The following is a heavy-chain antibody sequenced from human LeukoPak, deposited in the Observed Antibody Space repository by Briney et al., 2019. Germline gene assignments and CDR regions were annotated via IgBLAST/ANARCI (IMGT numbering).Heavy chain of an antibody. Sequence: SETLSLTCTVSGGSISSYYWSWIRQPPGKGLEWIGYIYYSGSTNYNPSLKSRVTISVDTSKNQFSLKLSSVTAADTAVYYCASHPLRATGRDYWGQGTLVTLS. CDR1: GGSISSYY. CDR3: ASHPLRATGRDY. CDR2: IYYSGST. V-gene: IGHV4-59*01. J-gene: IGHJ4*02. D-gene: IGHD3-10*01.